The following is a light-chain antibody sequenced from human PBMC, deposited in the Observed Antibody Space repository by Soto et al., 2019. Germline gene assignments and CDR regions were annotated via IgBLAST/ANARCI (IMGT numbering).Light chain of an antibody. Sequence: QPVLTQSPSASASLGASVKLTCTLGSGHSDYPIVWHQQQPEKGPRFLMRVNSDGSHSKGDGIPDRFSGSSSGAERYLIISSLQSEDETDYYCQTWATGTVIFGGGNKRTVI. CDR3: QTWATGTVI. J-gene: IGLJ2*01. CDR2: VNSDGSH. V-gene: IGLV4-69*02. CDR1: SGHSDYP.